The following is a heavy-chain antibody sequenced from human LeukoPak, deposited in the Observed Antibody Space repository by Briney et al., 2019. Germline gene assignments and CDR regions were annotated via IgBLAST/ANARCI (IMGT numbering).Heavy chain of an antibody. J-gene: IGHJ4*02. CDR2: ISSSGSYM. D-gene: IGHD2-2*01. Sequence: KPGGSLRLSCVVSGFTFSSYTMNWVRQAPGRGLEWVSPISSSGSYMFYADSVKGRFTISRDNAKNSLYLQMNSLRAEDTAVYYCAREWGPAAMAHTLNWGQGTLVTVSS. V-gene: IGHV3-21*01. CDR3: AREWGPAAMAHTLN. CDR1: GFTFSSYT.